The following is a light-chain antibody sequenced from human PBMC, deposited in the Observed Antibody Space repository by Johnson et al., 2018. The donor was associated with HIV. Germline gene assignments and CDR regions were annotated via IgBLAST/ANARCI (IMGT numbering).Light chain of an antibody. CDR1: SSNIGNNY. J-gene: IGLJ1*01. CDR2: DNN. CDR3: GTWDSSLSAYV. Sequence: QSVLTQPPSVSAAPGQKVTISCSGSSSNIGNNYVSWYQHLPRTAPKLLIYDNNKRPSGIPDRFSGSKSGTSATLGLTGLPTGDEADYYCGTWDSSLSAYVFGTGTKVTVL. V-gene: IGLV1-51*01.